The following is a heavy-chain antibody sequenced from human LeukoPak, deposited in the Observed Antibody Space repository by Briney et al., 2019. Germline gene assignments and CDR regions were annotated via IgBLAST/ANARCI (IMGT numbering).Heavy chain of an antibody. Sequence: PGRSLRLSCAASGFTFSSYGMHWVRQAPGKGLEWVAVISYDGSNKYYADSVKGRFTISRDNSKNTLYLQMNSLRAEDTAVYYCAKAGPVAGTDYFDYWGQGTLVTVSS. CDR1: GFTFSSYG. V-gene: IGHV3-30*18. J-gene: IGHJ4*02. CDR3: AKAGPVAGTDYFDY. D-gene: IGHD6-19*01. CDR2: ISYDGSNK.